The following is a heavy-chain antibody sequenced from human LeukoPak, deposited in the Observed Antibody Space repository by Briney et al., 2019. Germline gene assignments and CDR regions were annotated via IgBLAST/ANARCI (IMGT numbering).Heavy chain of an antibody. CDR3: ARGSSWYGLDY. J-gene: IGHJ4*02. Sequence: PSETLSLTCAVYGGSFSGYYWSWIRQPPGKGLEWIGEINHSGSTNYNPSLKSRVTISVETSKNQFSLKLSSVTAADTAVYYCARGSSWYGLDYWGQGTLVTVSS. CDR2: INHSGST. D-gene: IGHD6-13*01. CDR1: GGSFSGYY. V-gene: IGHV4-34*01.